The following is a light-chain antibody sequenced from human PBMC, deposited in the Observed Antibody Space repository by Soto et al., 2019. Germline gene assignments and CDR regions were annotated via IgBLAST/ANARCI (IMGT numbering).Light chain of an antibody. CDR2: GAS. J-gene: IGKJ2*01. CDR1: QSVSSTY. CDR3: QQYGSSPLMYT. V-gene: IGKV3-20*01. Sequence: EIVLTQSPGTLSLSPGERATLSCRAIQSVSSTYLAWYQHKPGQAPRLLIYGASSRATGIPDRFSGSGSGTDFTLTISRLEPEDFAVYYCQQYGSSPLMYTFGQGTKLEIK.